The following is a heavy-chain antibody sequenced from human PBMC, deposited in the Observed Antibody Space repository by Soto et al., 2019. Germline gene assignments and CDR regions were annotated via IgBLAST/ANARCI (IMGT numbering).Heavy chain of an antibody. CDR3: ARHGREVEWLLGDSYYYYYMDV. CDR1: GGSISSSSYY. CDR2: IYYSGST. V-gene: IGHV4-39*01. J-gene: IGHJ6*03. Sequence: SETLSLTCTVSGGSISSSSYYWGWIRQPPGKGLEWIGSIYYSGSTYYNPSLKSRVTISVDTSKNQFSLKLSSVTAADTAVYYCARHGREVEWLLGDSYYYYYMDVWGKGTTVTVSS. D-gene: IGHD3-3*01.